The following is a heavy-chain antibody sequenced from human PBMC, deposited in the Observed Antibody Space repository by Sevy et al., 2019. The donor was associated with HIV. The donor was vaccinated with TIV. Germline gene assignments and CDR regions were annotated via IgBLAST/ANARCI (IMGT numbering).Heavy chain of an antibody. CDR2: IWHDGSNK. CDR3: ARETDNSARWLDP. D-gene: IGHD4-4*01. Sequence: GGSLRLSCAASGFTFSTYAMHWLRQAPGKGLEWVAFIWHDGSNKYMADSVKGRFTISRDNSKNTLFLQMNSLTVEDTAVYYCARETDNSARWLDPWGQGTLVTVSS. CDR1: GFTFSTYA. V-gene: IGHV3-30*04. J-gene: IGHJ5*02.